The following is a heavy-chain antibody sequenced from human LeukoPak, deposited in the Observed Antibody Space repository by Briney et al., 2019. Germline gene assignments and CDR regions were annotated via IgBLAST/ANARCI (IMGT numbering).Heavy chain of an antibody. CDR1: GFTFSSYA. CDR2: ISISGTKT. J-gene: IGHJ4*02. Sequence: GGSLRLSCAASGFTFSSYAMSWVRQAPGKGLEWVSAISISGTKTYYGDSVKGRFIISRDNSKNTLYLQMNSLRVEDTAIYYCANEIRPNDYWGRGTLVTVAS. CDR3: ANEIRPNDY. V-gene: IGHV3-23*01. D-gene: IGHD4-17*01.